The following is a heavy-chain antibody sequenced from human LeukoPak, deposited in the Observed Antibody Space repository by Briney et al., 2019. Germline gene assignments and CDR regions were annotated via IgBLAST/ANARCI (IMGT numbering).Heavy chain of an antibody. CDR2: ISGSGGST. V-gene: IGHV3-23*01. CDR3: AKGGYGSGSYFAFDI. Sequence: GSLRLSCAASGFTFSSYAMSWVRQAPGKGLEWVSAISGSGGSTYYADSVKGRFTISRDNSKNTLYLQLNSLRAEDTAVYYCAKGGYGSGSYFAFDIWGQGTMVTVSS. CDR1: GFTFSSYA. J-gene: IGHJ3*02. D-gene: IGHD3-10*01.